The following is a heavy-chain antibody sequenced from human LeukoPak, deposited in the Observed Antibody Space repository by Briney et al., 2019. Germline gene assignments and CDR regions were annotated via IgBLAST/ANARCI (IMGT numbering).Heavy chain of an antibody. CDR3: ARLPAVPAAIIYYYYYYMDV. Sequence: GGSLRLSCSASGFTFSSYSMKWVRQAPGKGLEWVSYISSSTSTIYYADSVKGRFTISRDNAKNSLYLQMNSLRAEDTAVYYCARLPAVPAAIIYYYYYYMDVWGKGTTVTVSS. CDR1: GFTFSSYS. D-gene: IGHD2-2*01. CDR2: ISSSTSTI. V-gene: IGHV3-48*01. J-gene: IGHJ6*03.